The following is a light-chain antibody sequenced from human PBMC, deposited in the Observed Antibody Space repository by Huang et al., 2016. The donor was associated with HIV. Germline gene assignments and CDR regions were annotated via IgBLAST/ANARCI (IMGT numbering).Light chain of an antibody. CDR3: QQYDTFS. Sequence: EVVLTQSGILSLSAGERASLSCRASRNLTNSQLAWYQQKVGQPPRLLVFGASTRVSGVPERFTGGVSGRDFTLSISGLEPDDFATYYCQQYDTFSFGQGTRLE. J-gene: IGKJ2*01. CDR1: RNLTNSQ. V-gene: IGKV3-20*01. CDR2: GAS.